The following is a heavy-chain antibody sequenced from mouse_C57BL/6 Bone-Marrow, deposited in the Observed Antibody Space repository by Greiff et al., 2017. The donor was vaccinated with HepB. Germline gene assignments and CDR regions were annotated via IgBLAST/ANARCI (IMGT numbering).Heavy chain of an antibody. CDR2: IWSGGST. Sequence: QVQLKESGPGLVQPSQSLSITCTVSGFSFTSYGVHWVRQSPGKGLEWLGVIWSGGSTDYNAAFISRLSISKDNSKSQVFFKMNSLQADDTAIYYCARNGYGSSYGYFDVWGTGTTVTVSS. CDR1: GFSFTSYG. D-gene: IGHD1-1*01. J-gene: IGHJ1*03. CDR3: ARNGYGSSYGYFDV. V-gene: IGHV2-2*01.